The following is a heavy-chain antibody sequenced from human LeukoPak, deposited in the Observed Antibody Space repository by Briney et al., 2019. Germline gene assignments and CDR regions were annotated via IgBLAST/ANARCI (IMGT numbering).Heavy chain of an antibody. Sequence: GGSLRLSCAASGFTFSIYGMHWVRQAPGKGLEWVAFLQYDGSNKHYADSVKGRFTISRDNAKNSLYLQMNSLRAEDTALYYCARENSGSYDYVWGSYRYTGGNYFDYWGQGTLVTVSS. CDR1: GFTFSIYG. V-gene: IGHV3-30*02. D-gene: IGHD3-16*02. CDR3: ARENSGSYDYVWGSYRYTGGNYFDY. J-gene: IGHJ4*02. CDR2: LQYDGSNK.